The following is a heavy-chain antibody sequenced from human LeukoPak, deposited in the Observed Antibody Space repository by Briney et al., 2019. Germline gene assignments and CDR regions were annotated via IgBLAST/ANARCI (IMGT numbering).Heavy chain of an antibody. V-gene: IGHV1-2*02. CDR1: RYTFTGYY. Sequence: ASVKVSCKASRYTFTGYYMHWVRQAPGQGLEGMGWINPNSGGTNYAQKFQGRVTMTRDTSISPAYMELSRLRSDDTAVYYCARSSREYQLPAWRVWGQGTLVTVSS. CDR3: ARSSREYQLPAWRV. D-gene: IGHD2-2*01. CDR2: INPNSGGT. J-gene: IGHJ4*02.